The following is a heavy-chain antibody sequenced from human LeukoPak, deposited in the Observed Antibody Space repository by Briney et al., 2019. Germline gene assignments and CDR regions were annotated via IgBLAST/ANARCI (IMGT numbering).Heavy chain of an antibody. CDR1: GGSISSHY. D-gene: IGHD3-22*01. Sequence: SETLSLTCTVSGGSISSHYWSWIRQPPGKGLEWIGYIYYSGSTNYNPSLKTRVTISVDTSKNQYSLKLSSVTAADTAVYYCARTNYYDSSGYRYYYYYYYMDVWGKGTTVTVSS. CDR3: ARTNYYDSSGYRYYYYYYYMDV. CDR2: IYYSGST. V-gene: IGHV4-59*11. J-gene: IGHJ6*03.